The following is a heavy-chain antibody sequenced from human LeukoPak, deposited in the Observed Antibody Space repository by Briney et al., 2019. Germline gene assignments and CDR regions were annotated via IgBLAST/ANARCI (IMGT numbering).Heavy chain of an antibody. V-gene: IGHV4-39*07. CDR1: GDPFNDNLYY. CDR3: VRDGRFDSACFDS. CDR2: FYSSGST. J-gene: IGHJ4*02. Sequence: SETLSLTCNVSGDPFNDNLYYWGWIRQSPGKGLEWIGAFYSSGSTSSHSSLKSRVTIPVDTSRTQLSLKLDSVTDTDTAVYYCVRDGRFDSACFDSWGPGILVTVSS. D-gene: IGHD6-19*01.